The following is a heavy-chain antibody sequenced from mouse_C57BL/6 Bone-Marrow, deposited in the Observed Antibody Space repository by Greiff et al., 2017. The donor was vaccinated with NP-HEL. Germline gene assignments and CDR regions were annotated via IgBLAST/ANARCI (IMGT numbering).Heavy chain of an antibody. J-gene: IGHJ4*01. Sequence: EVKVVESGGGLVQPGGSLKFSCAASGFTFSDYYMYWVRQTPEKRLEWVAYISNGGGSTYYPDTVKGRFTISRDNAKNTLYLQMSRLKSEDTAMYYCARQGWLLKGNYAMDYWGQGTSVTVSS. CDR1: GFTFSDYY. V-gene: IGHV5-12*01. CDR2: ISNGGGST. D-gene: IGHD2-3*01. CDR3: ARQGWLLKGNYAMDY.